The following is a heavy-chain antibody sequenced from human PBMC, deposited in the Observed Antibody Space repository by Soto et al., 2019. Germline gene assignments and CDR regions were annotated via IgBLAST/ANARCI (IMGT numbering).Heavy chain of an antibody. CDR3: ARHGYNYGGGYFDY. Sequence: EVQLVESGGGLVQPGGSLRLSCAASGVTVSSNYMSWVRQAPGKGLEWVAVIYSGGSTYYADSVKGRFTISRDNSKTTLYLQMNGLRAEDTAVYYCARHGYNYGGGYFDYWGQGTLVTVSS. CDR1: GVTVSSNY. V-gene: IGHV3-66*04. J-gene: IGHJ4*02. D-gene: IGHD5-18*01. CDR2: IYSGGST.